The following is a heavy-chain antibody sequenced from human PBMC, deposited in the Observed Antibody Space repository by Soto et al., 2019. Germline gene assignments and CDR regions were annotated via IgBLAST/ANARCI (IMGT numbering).Heavy chain of an antibody. CDR3: VKSRGGNNFDFFD. J-gene: IGHJ4*02. V-gene: IGHV3-64D*06. CDR1: GFTFVSYA. Sequence: PGGSLRLSCSASGFTFVSYAIHWFRHSPGKGLEYVSGVRGNGDPPFYADSVKGRFTISRDNSKNTLYLQMSSLSADDTAVYYCVKSRGGNNFDFFDWGQGALVTASS. CDR2: VRGNGDPP. D-gene: IGHD5-12*01.